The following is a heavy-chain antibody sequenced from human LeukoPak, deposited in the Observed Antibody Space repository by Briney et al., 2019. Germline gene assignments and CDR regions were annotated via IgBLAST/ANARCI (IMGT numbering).Heavy chain of an antibody. D-gene: IGHD6-19*01. J-gene: IGHJ6*02. V-gene: IGHV1-2*02. CDR1: GYTFTGYY. Sequence: EASVKVSCKASGYTFTGYYMHWVRQAPGQGLEWMGWINPNSGGTNYAQKFQGRVTMTRDTSISTAYMELSRLRSDDTAVYYCARDGSFSGSGWYGHYGMDVWGQGTTVTVPS. CDR2: INPNSGGT. CDR3: ARDGSFSGSGWYGHYGMDV.